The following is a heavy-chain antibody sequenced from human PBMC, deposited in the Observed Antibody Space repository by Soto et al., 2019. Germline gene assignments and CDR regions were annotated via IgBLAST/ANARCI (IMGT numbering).Heavy chain of an antibody. CDR3: ARSTSPLYSMDV. D-gene: IGHD3-16*01. J-gene: IGHJ6*02. CDR2: IYPTDSDT. CDR1: EYSFTNYC. V-gene: IGHV5-51*01. Sequence: GESLKISCKGSEYSFTNYCIGWVLQMPGKGLEWMGTIYPTDSDTRYSPSFQGQVTISVDKSITTAYLQWSSLKASDTAMYYCARSTSPLYSMDVWGQGTTVTVSS.